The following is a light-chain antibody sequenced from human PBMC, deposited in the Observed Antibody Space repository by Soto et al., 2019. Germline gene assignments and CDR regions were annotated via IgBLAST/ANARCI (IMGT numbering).Light chain of an antibody. CDR1: RSVSSY. Sequence: EIVLTQSPATLSSSPGERATLSCRASRSVSSYLAWYQQKPGQAPRLLIYDASNRATGIPARFSGSGSGTDVTLTISSLEPEEVAVYYCQQRSNWPLTFGGGTKVEIK. CDR2: DAS. CDR3: QQRSNWPLT. V-gene: IGKV3-11*01. J-gene: IGKJ4*01.